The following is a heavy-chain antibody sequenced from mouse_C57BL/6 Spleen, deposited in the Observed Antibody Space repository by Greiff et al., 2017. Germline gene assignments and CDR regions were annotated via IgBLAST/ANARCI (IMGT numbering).Heavy chain of an antibody. CDR2: IYPSDSET. J-gene: IGHJ2*01. CDR3: ARGGQLSLDY. Sequence: QVQLQQSGAELVRPGSSVKLSCKASGYTFTSYWMDWVKQRPGQGLEWIGNIYPSDSETHYNQKFKDKATLTVDKSSSTAYMPLSSLTSEDSAVYSCARGGQLSLDYWGQGTILTVSS. V-gene: IGHV1-61*01. CDR1: GYTFTSYW. D-gene: IGHD3-2*02.